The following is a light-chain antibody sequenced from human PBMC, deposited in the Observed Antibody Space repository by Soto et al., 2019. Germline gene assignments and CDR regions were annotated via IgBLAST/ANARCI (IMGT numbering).Light chain of an antibody. CDR2: AAS. CDR3: QQSYSTPFT. J-gene: IGKJ4*01. V-gene: IGKV1-39*01. CDR1: QSISSY. Sequence: DIQMTQSPSSLSASVGDRVIMTCRASQSISSYLNWYQHKPGKAPNLLIYAASGLQTGVPSRFSGSGSWTDFTLTISSLQPEDVATYYCQQSYSTPFTFGGGTKVDIK.